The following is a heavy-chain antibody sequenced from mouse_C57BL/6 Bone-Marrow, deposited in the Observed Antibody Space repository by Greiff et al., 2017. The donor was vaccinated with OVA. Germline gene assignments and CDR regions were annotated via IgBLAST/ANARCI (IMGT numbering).Heavy chain of an antibody. D-gene: IGHD1-1*01. Sequence: DVKLVESGGGLVKPGGSLKLSCAASGFTFSDYGMHWVRQAPEKGLEWVAYISSGSSTIYYADTVKGRFTISRDNAKNTLFLQMTSLRSEDTAMYDCARRHYYGSSYYAMDYWGQGTSVTVSS. CDR1: GFTFSDYG. CDR3: ARRHYYGSSYYAMDY. V-gene: IGHV5-17*01. J-gene: IGHJ4*01. CDR2: ISSGSSTI.